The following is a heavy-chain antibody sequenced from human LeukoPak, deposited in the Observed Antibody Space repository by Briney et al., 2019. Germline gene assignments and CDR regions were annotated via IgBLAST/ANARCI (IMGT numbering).Heavy chain of an antibody. CDR3: VREPTRRNLQTYGAWDAFDI. CDR1: GFSFRSYG. D-gene: IGHD4-17*01. V-gene: IGHV3-48*04. J-gene: IGHJ3*02. CDR2: ISEDSETT. Sequence: GGSLRLSCTASGFSFRSYGMNWVRQAPGKGLEWISYISEDSETTYYADSVKGRFTISRSNAENSLFLQMNSLRAEDTAVYFCVREPTRRNLQTYGAWDAFDIWGQGTMVTASS.